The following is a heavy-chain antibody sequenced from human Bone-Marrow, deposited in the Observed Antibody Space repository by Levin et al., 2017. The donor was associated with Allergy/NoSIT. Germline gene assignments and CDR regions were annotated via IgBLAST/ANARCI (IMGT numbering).Heavy chain of an antibody. J-gene: IGHJ4*02. V-gene: IGHV1-69*13. CDR2: IIPIFGTA. CDR3: ASVAGGKSDLLDY. CDR1: GGTFSSYA. Sequence: PGASVKVSCKASGGTFSSYAISWVRQAPGQGLEWMGGIIPIFGTANYAQKFQGRVTITADESTSTAYMELSSLRSEDTAVYYCASVAGGKSDLLDYWGQGTLVTVSS. D-gene: IGHD1-14*01.